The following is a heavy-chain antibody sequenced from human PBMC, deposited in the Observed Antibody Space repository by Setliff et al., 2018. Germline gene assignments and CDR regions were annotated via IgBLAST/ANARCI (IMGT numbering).Heavy chain of an antibody. D-gene: IGHD6-25*01. CDR2: INQDGSGK. Sequence: PGGSLRLSCAASGFTFTTYWMSWFRQAPGRGLEWVANINQDGSGKYSVDSVKGRFTISRDNAKNSLYLQMSSLRAEDTAVYYCVPGRGSWGQGALVTVSS. J-gene: IGHJ5*02. V-gene: IGHV3-7*01. CDR3: VPGRGS. CDR1: GFTFTTYW.